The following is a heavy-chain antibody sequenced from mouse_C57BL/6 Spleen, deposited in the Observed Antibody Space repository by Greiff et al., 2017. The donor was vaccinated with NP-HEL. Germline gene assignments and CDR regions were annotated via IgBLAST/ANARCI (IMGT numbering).Heavy chain of an antibody. V-gene: IGHV1-59*01. J-gene: IGHJ4*01. CDR2: IDPSDSYT. CDR3: ARHDYGSFMDY. D-gene: IGHD1-1*01. CDR1: GYTFTSYW. Sequence: QVQLKQPGAELVRPGTSVKLSCKASGYTFTSYWMHWVKQRPGQGLEWIGVIDPSDSYTNYNQKFKGKATLTVDTSSSTAYMQLSSLTSEDSAVYYCARHDYGSFMDYWGQGTSVTVSS.